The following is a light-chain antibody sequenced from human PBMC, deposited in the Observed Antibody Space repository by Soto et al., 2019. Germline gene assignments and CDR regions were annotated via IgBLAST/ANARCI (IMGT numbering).Light chain of an antibody. V-gene: IGLV2-14*03. J-gene: IGLJ3*02. CDR2: DVT. CDR3: CSYTTSSTLV. Sequence: QSALTQPASVSGSPGQSITISCTGTSSDIGGYNFVSWYQQHPGKAPKLMIYDVTNRPPGLSDRFSGSKSGNTASLTISGLQAEDEADYYCCSYTTSSTLVFGGGTKPTVL. CDR1: SSDIGGYNF.